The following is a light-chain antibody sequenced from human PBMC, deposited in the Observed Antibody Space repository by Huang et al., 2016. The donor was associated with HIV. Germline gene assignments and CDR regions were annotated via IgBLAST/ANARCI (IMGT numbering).Light chain of an antibody. CDR1: QSLLHSNGYNY. CDR2: LGS. CDR3: MQALETPIT. V-gene: IGKV2-28*01. J-gene: IGKJ5*01. Sequence: DIVMTQSPLSLPVTPGEPASISCKSSQSLLHSNGYNYLAWYLQKPGQSPQLLISLGSHWASGVPDRFSGSGSGTDFTLKISRVEAEDVGVYYCMQALETPITFGQGTRLEIK.